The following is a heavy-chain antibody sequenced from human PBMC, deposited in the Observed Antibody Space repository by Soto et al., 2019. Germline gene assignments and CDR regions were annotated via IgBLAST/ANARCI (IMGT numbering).Heavy chain of an antibody. V-gene: IGHV3-7*01. CDR1: GFTFSNYW. D-gene: IGHD5-12*01. J-gene: IGHJ4*02. CDR2: IKQDGTEK. CDR3: ASVAI. Sequence: EVQLVESGGGLVQPGGSLRLSCAASGFTFSNYWMSWVRQAPGKGLEWVANIKQDGTEKNYGDSVRGRFTISRDNAKNSLDLQRNSLTAEDTAVYYCASVAIWGQGTLVTVSS.